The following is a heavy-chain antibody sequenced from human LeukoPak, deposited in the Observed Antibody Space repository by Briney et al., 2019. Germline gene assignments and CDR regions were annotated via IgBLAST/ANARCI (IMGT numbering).Heavy chain of an antibody. D-gene: IGHD2-2*01. CDR2: INPYSGAT. Sequence: ASVKVSCPTSGYSFTAHCIHWVRLAPGQGPLWMGWINPYSGATDYEERFRARFTLTSDTSINTVYMELNALTSDDTAVYYCARYVGGAIPWFDPWGQGTLVTVSS. V-gene: IGHV1-2*02. J-gene: IGHJ5*02. CDR1: GYSFTAHC. CDR3: ARYVGGAIPWFDP.